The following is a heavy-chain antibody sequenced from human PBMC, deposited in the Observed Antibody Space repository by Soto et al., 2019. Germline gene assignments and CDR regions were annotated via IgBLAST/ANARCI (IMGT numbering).Heavy chain of an antibody. CDR1: GFTFGDYA. V-gene: IGHV3-49*03. CDR2: IRSKAYGGTT. D-gene: IGHD5-18*01. J-gene: IGHJ4*02. CDR3: TRDSWPSYGPYFDY. Sequence: QTGGSLRLSCTASGFTFGDYAMSWFRQAPGKGLEWVGFIRSKAYGGTTEYAASVKGRFTISRDDSKSIDYLQMNSLKTEDTAVYYCTRDSWPSYGPYFDYWGQGTLVTVSS.